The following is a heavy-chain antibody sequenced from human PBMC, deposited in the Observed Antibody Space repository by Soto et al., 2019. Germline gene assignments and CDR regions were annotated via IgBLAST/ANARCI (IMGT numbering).Heavy chain of an antibody. CDR2: IRSKANSYAT. J-gene: IGHJ6*02. V-gene: IGHV3-73*01. CDR1: GFTLSDHY. D-gene: IGHD4-17*01. CDR3: MGDYTTLNYYYYGMDV. Sequence: TGGSLRLSCAGSGFTLSDHYIDWVRQAPGKGLEWVGRIRSKANSYATAYAASVKGRFTISRDDSKNTAYLQMNSLKTEDTAVYYCMGDYTTLNYYYYGMDVWGQGTTVTVSS.